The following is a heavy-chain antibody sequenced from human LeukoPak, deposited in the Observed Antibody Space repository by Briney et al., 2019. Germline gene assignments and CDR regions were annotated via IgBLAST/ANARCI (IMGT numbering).Heavy chain of an antibody. D-gene: IGHD2-15*01. Sequence: HPGRSLRLSCAASGFTFSNYAMHWVRQAPGKGLEWVAVISYDGNNKYYADSVRGRLTISRDNARNTLYMQMNSLRPEDAAVYYCARDPFSESDIGGPADWGQGTLVTVSS. CDR3: ARDPFSESDIGGPAD. CDR2: ISYDGNNK. V-gene: IGHV3-30*01. J-gene: IGHJ4*02. CDR1: GFTFSNYA.